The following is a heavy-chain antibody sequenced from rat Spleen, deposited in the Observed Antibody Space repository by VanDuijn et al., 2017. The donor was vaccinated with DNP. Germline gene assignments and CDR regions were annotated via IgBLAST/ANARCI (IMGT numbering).Heavy chain of an antibody. V-gene: IGHV5-17*01. CDR1: GFTFSDYA. D-gene: IGHD5-1*01. Sequence: EVQLVESGGGLVQPGNSLKLSCAASGFTFSDYAMAWVRQSPKKGLEWVATIIYDGSSTYYRDSVKGRFTISRDDAKSTLYLQMNSLKSEDTATYSCARQSNWVDYWGQGVMVTVSS. J-gene: IGHJ2*01. CDR3: ARQSNWVDY. CDR2: IIYDGSST.